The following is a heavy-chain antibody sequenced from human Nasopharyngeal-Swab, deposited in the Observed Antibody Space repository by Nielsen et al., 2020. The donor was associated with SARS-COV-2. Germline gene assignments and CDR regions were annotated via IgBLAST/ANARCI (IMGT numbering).Heavy chain of an antibody. Sequence: PGKGPEWIAEINHSGSTNYNPSLKSRVTLSVDTSMNQVSLEVSSVTAADTAVYYCARGLSGIVPAPILGLGPYYYYYYMGVWGKGTTVTVSS. D-gene: IGHD2-2*01. CDR2: INHSGST. CDR3: ARGLSGIVPAPILGLGPYYYYYYMGV. V-gene: IGHV4-34*01. J-gene: IGHJ6*03.